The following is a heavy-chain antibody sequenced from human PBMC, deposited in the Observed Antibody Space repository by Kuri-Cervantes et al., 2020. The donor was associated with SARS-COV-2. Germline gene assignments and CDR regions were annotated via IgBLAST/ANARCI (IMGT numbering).Heavy chain of an antibody. CDR3: AREVRTVGYYYYMDV. CDR2: VYSGGST. V-gene: IGHV3-53*01. CDR1: GFTVSSNY. D-gene: IGHD4-23*01. J-gene: IGHJ6*03. Sequence: GGSLRLSCAASGFTVSSNYMSWVRKAPGKGLEWVSVVYSGGSTYYTDSVKGRFTISRDNSKNTMYLQMNSLRADDTAVYYCAREVRTVGYYYYMDVWGKGTTVTVSS.